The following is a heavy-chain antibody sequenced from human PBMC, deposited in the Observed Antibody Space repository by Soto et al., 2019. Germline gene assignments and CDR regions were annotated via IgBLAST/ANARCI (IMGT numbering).Heavy chain of an antibody. CDR1: GFTFSSNA. CDR3: ARGPKGSSTWHFDP. D-gene: IGHD6-13*01. Sequence: GGSLRLSCAASGFTFSSNAMTWVRQAPGKGLEWVSSVSGSGGSINYADSVKGRFTISRDNSKNTLYLQLNSLRVEDTAVYYCARGPKGSSTWHFDPWGQGTLVTVSS. V-gene: IGHV3-23*01. J-gene: IGHJ5*02. CDR2: VSGSGGSI.